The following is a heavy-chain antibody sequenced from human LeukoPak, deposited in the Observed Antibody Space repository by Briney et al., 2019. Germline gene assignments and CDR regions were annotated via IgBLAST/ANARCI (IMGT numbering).Heavy chain of an antibody. V-gene: IGHV3-23*01. J-gene: IGHJ4*02. CDR2: ISDNGGTI. D-gene: IGHD3-16*01. CDR1: GFTFSNLV. Sequence: GGSLTLSCTASGFTFSNLVMSWVRHAPGRGRECVSSISDNGGTIYHTDSVKGRLATSRDNSKYTLYLQMSSLRAGDTAIYFCAKERAIRGGKGFDSWGQGTLVTVSS. CDR3: AKERAIRGGKGFDS.